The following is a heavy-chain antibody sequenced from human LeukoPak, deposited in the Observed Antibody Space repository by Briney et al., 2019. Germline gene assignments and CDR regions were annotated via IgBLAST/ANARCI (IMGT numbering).Heavy chain of an antibody. Sequence: GGSLRLSCAASGFTFSSYAMSWVRQAPGKGLEWVSAISGSGGSSYYADSVKGRFTISRDNSKNTLYLQMNSLRAEDTAVCYCASEARCSSYGMDVWGQGTTVTLSS. CDR2: ISGSGGSS. J-gene: IGHJ6*02. V-gene: IGHV3-23*01. D-gene: IGHD6-6*01. CDR1: GFTFSSYA. CDR3: ASEARCSSYGMDV.